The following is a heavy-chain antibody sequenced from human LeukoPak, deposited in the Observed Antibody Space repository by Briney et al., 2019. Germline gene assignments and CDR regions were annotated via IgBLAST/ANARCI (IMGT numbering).Heavy chain of an antibody. CDR3: GRACSANSCYSDNWVDP. J-gene: IGHJ5*02. V-gene: IGHV1-2*06. D-gene: IGHD2-15*01. CDR1: GYTFTDYY. CDR2: LNPKSGGT. Sequence: ASVKVSCKASGYTFTDYYMHWVRQAPGQWLEWMGRLNPKSGGTDYAQNFQGRVTMTRDTSISTAYMELSSLTSDDTAVYYCGRACSANSCYSDNWVDPWGQGTQVTVSS.